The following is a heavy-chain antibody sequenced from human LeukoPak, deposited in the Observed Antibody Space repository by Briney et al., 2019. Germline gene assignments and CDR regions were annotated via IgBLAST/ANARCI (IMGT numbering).Heavy chain of an antibody. CDR2: ISYDGSNK. CDR1: GFTFSSYA. V-gene: IGHV3-30-3*01. Sequence: GRSLRLSCAASGFTFSSYAMHWVRQAPGKGLEWVAVISYDGSNKYYADSVKGRFTISRDNSKNTLYLQMNSLRAEDTAVYYCARGRLRFLEWLFDYWGQGTLVTVSS. D-gene: IGHD3-3*01. CDR3: ARGRLRFLEWLFDY. J-gene: IGHJ4*02.